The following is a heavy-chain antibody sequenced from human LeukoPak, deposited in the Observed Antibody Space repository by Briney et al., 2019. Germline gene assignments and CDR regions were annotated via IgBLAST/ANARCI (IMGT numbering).Heavy chain of an antibody. Sequence: GGSLRLSCAASGFTFSSYAMHWVRQAPGKGLEWVAVISYDGSNKYYADSVKGRFTISRDNSKNTLYLQMNSLRAEDTAVYYCAKDDYGDYSGYYFDNWGQGTLVTVSS. CDR3: AKDDYGDYSGYYFDN. CDR1: GFTFSSYA. V-gene: IGHV3-30*04. CDR2: ISYDGSNK. J-gene: IGHJ4*02. D-gene: IGHD4-17*01.